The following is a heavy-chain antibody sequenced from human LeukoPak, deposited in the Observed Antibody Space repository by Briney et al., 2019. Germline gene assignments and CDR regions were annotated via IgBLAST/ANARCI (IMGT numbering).Heavy chain of an antibody. J-gene: IGHJ4*02. V-gene: IGHV3-23*01. D-gene: IGHD3-22*01. Sequence: GGSLRLSCAASGFTFSSYAMSWVRQAPGKGLEWVSAISSSGGSTYYADSVKGRFTISRDNSKNTLYLQMNSLRAEDTAVYYCAKDLGPGYYIRFDYWGQVTLVTVSS. CDR1: GFTFSSYA. CDR3: AKDLGPGYYIRFDY. CDR2: ISSSGGST.